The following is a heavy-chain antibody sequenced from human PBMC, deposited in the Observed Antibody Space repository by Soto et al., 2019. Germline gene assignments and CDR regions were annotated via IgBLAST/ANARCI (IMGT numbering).Heavy chain of an antibody. Sequence: ESGGGLVQPGGSLRLSCAASGFTFSDHYMDWVRQAPGKGLEWVGRSRNKANSYTTEYAASVKGRFTISRDDSKNSLYLQMNSLKTEDTAVYYCAREHRSGPYYYGMDVWGQGTTVTVSS. CDR3: AREHRSGPYYYGMDV. D-gene: IGHD2-15*01. J-gene: IGHJ6*02. CDR2: SRNKANSYTT. CDR1: GFTFSDHY. V-gene: IGHV3-72*01.